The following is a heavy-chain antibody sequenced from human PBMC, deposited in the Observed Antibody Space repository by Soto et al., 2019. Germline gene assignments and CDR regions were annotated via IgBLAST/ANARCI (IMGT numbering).Heavy chain of an antibody. Sequence: SVKVSCKSSGGTFSSHSINWVRQAPGQGLEWMGGIIPIFGPANFAKKFQGRVTITADESTTTAYMELSSLTSEDTAVYYCATGSFTSTGGRIGYHYNAMDVWGQGTTVTVSS. CDR3: ATGSFTSTGGRIGYHYNAMDV. CDR1: GGTFSSHS. V-gene: IGHV1-69*13. D-gene: IGHD1-1*01. CDR2: IIPIFGPA. J-gene: IGHJ6*02.